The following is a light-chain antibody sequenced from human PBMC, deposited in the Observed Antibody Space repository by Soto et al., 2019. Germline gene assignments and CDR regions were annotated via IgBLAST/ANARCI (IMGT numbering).Light chain of an antibody. J-gene: IGLJ3*02. V-gene: IGLV2-11*01. CDR2: DVS. CDR3: CSYAGSYTRV. CDR1: SSDVGGYNY. Sequence: QSALTQPRSVSGSPGQSVTISCTGTSSDVGGYNYVSWYQQHPGKAPKVMIYDVSKRPSGVPDRFSGSKSGNTASLTISGIQAEDEADYYCCSYAGSYTRVFGGGTKLTVL.